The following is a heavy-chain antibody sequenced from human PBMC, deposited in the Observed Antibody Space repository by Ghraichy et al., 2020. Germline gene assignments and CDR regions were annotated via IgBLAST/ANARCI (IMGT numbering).Heavy chain of an antibody. J-gene: IGHJ5*02. Sequence: SETLSLTCTVSGGSISSYYWSWIRQPPGKGLEWIGYIYYSGSTNYNPSLKSRVTISVDTSKNQFSLKLSSVTAADTAVYYCARDSVAVAGTFPGWFDPWGQGTLVTVSS. CDR1: GGSISSYY. V-gene: IGHV4-59*01. CDR3: ARDSVAVAGTFPGWFDP. CDR2: IYYSGST. D-gene: IGHD6-19*01.